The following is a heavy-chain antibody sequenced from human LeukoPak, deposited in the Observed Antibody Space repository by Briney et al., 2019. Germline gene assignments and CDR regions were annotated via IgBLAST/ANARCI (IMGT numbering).Heavy chain of an antibody. CDR1: GFTFSSYA. V-gene: IGHV3-23*01. Sequence: GGSLRLSCAASGFTFSSYAMSWVRQAPGKGLEWVSGISGSGGSTYYADSVKGRFTISRDNSKNTLYLQMNSLRAEDTAVYYCAKALSGYSSGWYAYRGQGTLVTVSS. J-gene: IGHJ4*02. CDR3: AKALSGYSSGWYAY. D-gene: IGHD6-19*01. CDR2: ISGSGGST.